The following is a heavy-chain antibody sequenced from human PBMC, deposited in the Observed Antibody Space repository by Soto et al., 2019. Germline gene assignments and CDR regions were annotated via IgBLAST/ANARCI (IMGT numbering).Heavy chain of an antibody. V-gene: IGHV2-5*02. Sequence: QITLKESGPTLVKPTQTLTLTCTFSGFSLSTSGVGVGWIRQPPGKALEWLAIIYWDDDKRYRPSLKRRLNITKDTSKNQVVLTMTNMDPMDTAKYYCIHRRSGSYYNDWGQGTLVTVSS. D-gene: IGHD1-26*01. CDR3: IHRRSGSYYND. CDR1: GFSLSTSGVG. J-gene: IGHJ4*02. CDR2: IYWDDDK.